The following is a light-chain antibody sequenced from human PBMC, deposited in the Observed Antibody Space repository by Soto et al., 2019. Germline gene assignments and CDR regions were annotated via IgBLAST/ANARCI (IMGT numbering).Light chain of an antibody. V-gene: IGKV4-1*01. J-gene: IGKJ4*01. Sequence: DIVMTQSPDSLAVSLGGRATINCKSSQSVLYSSNNKNYLAWYQQKPGQPPKLLIYWASTRGSGVPDRFSGSGSGTDFTLTISRLQAEDVAVYYCQQYYSTPLTFGGGTKVEIK. CDR2: WAS. CDR1: QSVLYSSNNKNY. CDR3: QQYYSTPLT.